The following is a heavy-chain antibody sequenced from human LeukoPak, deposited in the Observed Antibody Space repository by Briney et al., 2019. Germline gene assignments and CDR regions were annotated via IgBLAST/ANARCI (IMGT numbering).Heavy chain of an antibody. V-gene: IGHV1-2*02. Sequence: ASVKVSCKASGYTFTGYYMHWVRQAPGQGLEWMGWINPNSGGTNYAQKFQGRVTMTRDTSISTAYMELSRLRSDDTAVYYCARDRQVRAYYYGSGSYYPRRNWFDPWGQGTLVTVSS. CDR3: ARDRQVRAYYYGSGSYYPRRNWFDP. CDR2: INPNSGGT. D-gene: IGHD3-10*01. J-gene: IGHJ5*02. CDR1: GYTFTGYY.